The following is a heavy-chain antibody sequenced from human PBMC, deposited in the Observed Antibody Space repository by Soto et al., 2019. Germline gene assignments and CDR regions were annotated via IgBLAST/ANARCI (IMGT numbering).Heavy chain of an antibody. CDR3: ARDSGYSYGPLDY. D-gene: IGHD5-18*01. Sequence: GGSLRLSCAASGFTFSSYSMNWVRQAPGKGLEWVSYISSSSSTIYYADSVKGRFTISRDNAKNSLYLQMNSLRAEDTAVFYCARDSGYSYGPLDYWGEGTLVTVSS. CDR1: GFTFSSYS. V-gene: IGHV3-48*01. J-gene: IGHJ4*02. CDR2: ISSSSSTI.